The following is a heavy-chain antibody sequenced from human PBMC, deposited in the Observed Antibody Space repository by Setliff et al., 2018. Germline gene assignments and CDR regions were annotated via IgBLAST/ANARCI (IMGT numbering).Heavy chain of an antibody. CDR1: GGSISSSIYY. V-gene: IGHV4-39*07. Sequence: SETLSLTCTVSGGSISSSIYYWGWIRQPPGKGLEWIGSIYYSGSTYYNPSLKSRVTISVDTSKNQFSLKLSSVTAADTAVYYCARGVYCSSTSCSPGLNWFDPWGQGTLVTVSS. D-gene: IGHD2-2*01. CDR2: IYYSGST. J-gene: IGHJ5*02. CDR3: ARGVYCSSTSCSPGLNWFDP.